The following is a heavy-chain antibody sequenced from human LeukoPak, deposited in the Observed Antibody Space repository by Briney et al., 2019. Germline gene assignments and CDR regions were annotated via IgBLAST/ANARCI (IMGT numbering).Heavy chain of an antibody. J-gene: IGHJ4*02. Sequence: GGSLRLSCAASGLTFSTYAMNWVRQAPGKGLEWVSAISAIGGSSHYADSVRGRFTISRDNSKNTLYLEMSSLRAEDSAVYYCASQGGSYSGLFNYWGQGTLVSVSS. CDR3: ASQGGSYSGLFNY. D-gene: IGHD1-26*01. CDR1: GLTFSTYA. CDR2: ISAIGGSS. V-gene: IGHV3-23*01.